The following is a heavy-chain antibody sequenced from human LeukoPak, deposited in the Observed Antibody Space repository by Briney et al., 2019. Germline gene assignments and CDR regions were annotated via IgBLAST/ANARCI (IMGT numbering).Heavy chain of an antibody. CDR3: AREKQQLAGLLDY. D-gene: IGHD6-13*01. Sequence: SETLSLTCVFSGDSISDDSANKNNWLNWVRHAPGKGLEWIGDVSLDGITNYNPSLLGRVTISLDKSAKKVSLKLSSVTAAVTAVYYCAREKQQLAGLLDYWGQGTLVTVSS. V-gene: IGHV4-4*02. CDR1: GDSISDDSANKNNW. CDR2: VSLDGIT. J-gene: IGHJ4*02.